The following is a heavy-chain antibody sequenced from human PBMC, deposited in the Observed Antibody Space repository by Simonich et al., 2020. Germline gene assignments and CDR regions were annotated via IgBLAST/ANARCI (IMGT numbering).Heavy chain of an antibody. CDR3: AKDVAAAGTEYFQH. CDR1: GFTFDDYA. J-gene: IGHJ1*01. D-gene: IGHD6-13*01. Sequence: EVQLVESGGGLVQPGRSLRLSCAASGFTFDDYAMHWVRQAPGKGLWLVPGISWNSGRKGYADSVKGRFTISRDNAKNSLYLQMNSLRAEDTALYYCAKDVAAAGTEYFQHWGQGTLVTVSS. V-gene: IGHV3-9*01. CDR2: ISWNSGRK.